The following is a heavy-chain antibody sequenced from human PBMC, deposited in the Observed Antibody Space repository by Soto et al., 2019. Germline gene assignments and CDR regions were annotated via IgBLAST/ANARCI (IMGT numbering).Heavy chain of an antibody. J-gene: IGHJ5*02. CDR2: INHSGST. D-gene: IGHD2-8*01. CDR3: ARSKWWPPVWFDP. V-gene: IGHV4-34*01. Sequence: SETLSLTCAVYGGSFSGYYWSWIRQPPGKGLEWIGEINHSGSTNYNPSLKSRVTISVDTSKNQFSLKLSSVTAADTAVYYCARSKWWPPVWFDPWGQGTLVTVS. CDR1: GGSFSGYY.